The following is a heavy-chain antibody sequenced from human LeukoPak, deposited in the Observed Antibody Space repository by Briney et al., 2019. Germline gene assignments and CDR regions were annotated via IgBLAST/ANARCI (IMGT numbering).Heavy chain of an antibody. CDR1: GGSISSGSYY. CDR3: ARGRDDLWRNYYYYYGMDV. CDR2: IYTSGST. D-gene: IGHD3-3*01. J-gene: IGHJ6*02. V-gene: IGHV4-61*02. Sequence: SQTLSLTCTVSGGSISSGSYYWSWIRQPAGKGLEWIGRIYTSGSTNYNPSLKSRVTISVDTSKNQFSLKLSSVTAADTAVYYCARGRDDLWRNYYYYYGMDVWGQGTTVTVSS.